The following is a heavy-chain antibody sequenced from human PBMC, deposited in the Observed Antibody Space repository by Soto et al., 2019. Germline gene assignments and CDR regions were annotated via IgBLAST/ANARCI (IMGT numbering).Heavy chain of an antibody. Sequence: GGSLRLSCAASGFTFSTYGMHWVCQAPGKGLEWVAVISYDGSNKYYADSVKGRFTISRDNSKNTLYLQMNSLRAEDTAVYYCAKVEVVAATIGWIDPWGQGTLVTVSS. V-gene: IGHV3-30*18. J-gene: IGHJ5*02. D-gene: IGHD2-15*01. CDR2: ISYDGSNK. CDR3: AKVEVVAATIGWIDP. CDR1: GFTFSTYG.